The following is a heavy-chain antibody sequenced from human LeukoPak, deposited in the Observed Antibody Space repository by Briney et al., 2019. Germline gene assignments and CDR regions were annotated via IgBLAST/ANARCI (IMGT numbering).Heavy chain of an antibody. CDR1: GFTFGSYW. CDR2: IKEDGSEI. CDR3: ARDRGSFYFGSGGYPPALDY. V-gene: IGHV3-7*01. Sequence: GGSLRLSCSASGFTFGSYWMSWVRQAPGKGLEWVAHIKEDGSEINYADSVKGRFTISRDNAKNSLYLQMESLTADDTAVYYCARDRGSFYFGSGGYPPALDYWGQGTLVTVSS. J-gene: IGHJ4*02. D-gene: IGHD3-10*01.